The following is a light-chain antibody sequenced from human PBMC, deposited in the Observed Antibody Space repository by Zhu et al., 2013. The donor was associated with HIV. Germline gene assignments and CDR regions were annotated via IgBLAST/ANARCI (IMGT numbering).Light chain of an antibody. J-gene: IGKJ1*01. CDR3: HQYDSYPWT. Sequence: IQLTQSPSSLSASVGDRVTITCRASQGVSSHLAWYQQKPGKAPKLLIYGASTLQSGVPSRFSGSGSGTDFTLTISGLQAEDYATYYCHQYDSYPWTFGQGTKVEI. CDR1: QGVSSH. V-gene: IGKV1-9*01. CDR2: GAS.